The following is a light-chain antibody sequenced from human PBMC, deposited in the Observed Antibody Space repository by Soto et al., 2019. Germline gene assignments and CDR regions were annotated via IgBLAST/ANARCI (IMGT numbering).Light chain of an antibody. V-gene: IGLV2-14*02. CDR3: SSYTSSSTLV. CDR2: EVS. J-gene: IGLJ1*01. Sequence: QSALTQSASVSGSPGQSITISCTGTGSVVGSYNLVSWYQQHPGKAPKLMIYEVSNRPSGVSNRFSGSKSGNTASLTISGLQAEDEADYYCSSYTSSSTLVFGTGTKLTVL. CDR1: GSVVGSYNL.